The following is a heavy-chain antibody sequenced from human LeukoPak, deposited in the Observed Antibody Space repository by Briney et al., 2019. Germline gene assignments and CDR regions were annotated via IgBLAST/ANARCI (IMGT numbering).Heavy chain of an antibody. V-gene: IGHV3-30-3*01. Sequence: PGRSLRLSCAASGFTFSSYAMHWVRQAPGKGLEWVAVISYDRSNKYYADSVKGRFTISRDNSKNTLYLQMNSLRAEDTAVYYCARDPALANTPHFDYWGQGTLVTVSS. CDR3: ARDPALANTPHFDY. CDR1: GFTFSSYA. J-gene: IGHJ4*02. CDR2: ISYDRSNK.